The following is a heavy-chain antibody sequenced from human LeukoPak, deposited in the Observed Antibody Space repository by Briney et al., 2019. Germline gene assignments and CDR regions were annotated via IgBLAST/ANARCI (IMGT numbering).Heavy chain of an antibody. CDR3: ARDSGLGDVVVIAISYYYYYMDV. CDR2: ISAYNGNT. J-gene: IGHJ6*03. Sequence: VASVKVSCKASGYTFTSYGISWVRQAPGQGLEWMGWISAYNGNTNYAQKLQGRVTITTDTSTSTAYMELRSLRSDDTAVYYCARDSGLGDVVVIAISYYYYYMDVWGKGTTVTVSS. D-gene: IGHD2-21*01. V-gene: IGHV1-18*01. CDR1: GYTFTSYG.